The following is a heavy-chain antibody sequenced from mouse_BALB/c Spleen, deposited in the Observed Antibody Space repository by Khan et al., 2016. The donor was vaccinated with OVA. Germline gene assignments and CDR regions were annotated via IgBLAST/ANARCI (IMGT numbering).Heavy chain of an antibody. V-gene: IGHV14-3*02. J-gene: IGHJ4*01. D-gene: IGHD1-2*01. CDR2: IDPANGKT. Sequence: VQLQQPGAEFVKPGASVKLSCTASGFNIKDTYIHWVKQRPEQGLEWIGKIDPANGKTNYDPKFQGKATITADTSSNTAYLHLSSLTSEDTVVYYCAHSLLLYAMDYWGHGTSVTVS. CDR3: AHSLLLYAMDY. CDR1: GFNIKDTY.